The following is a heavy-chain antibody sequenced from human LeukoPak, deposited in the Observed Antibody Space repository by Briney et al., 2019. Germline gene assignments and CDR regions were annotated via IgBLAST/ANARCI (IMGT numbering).Heavy chain of an antibody. CDR3: AKEGYNSRWISFDH. D-gene: IGHD6-19*01. CDR2: INRDGVTR. CDR1: GFAFDVFS. V-gene: IGHV3-43*01. J-gene: IGHJ4*02. Sequence: GGSLRLSCAASGFAFDVFSMHWVRQAPGKGLEWVSLINRDGVTRYYADSVKGRFTTSRDNSRNSLYLQLNSLTIEDTALYYCAKEGYNSRWISFDHWGRGALVTVSS.